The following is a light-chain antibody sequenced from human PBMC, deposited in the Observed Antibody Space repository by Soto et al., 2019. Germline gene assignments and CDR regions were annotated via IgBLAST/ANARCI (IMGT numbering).Light chain of an antibody. V-gene: IGLV2-8*01. CDR2: EVS. CDR1: SSDVGAYNF. CDR3: SSYADTNNFV. Sequence: QSVLTQPPSSSGSPGQSVTISCTGTSSDVGAYNFVSWYQHHPGKAHKLMIYEVSKRPSGVPDRFSGSKSGYTASLTVSGLQAEDEADYYCSSYADTNNFVFGTGTKLTVL. J-gene: IGLJ1*01.